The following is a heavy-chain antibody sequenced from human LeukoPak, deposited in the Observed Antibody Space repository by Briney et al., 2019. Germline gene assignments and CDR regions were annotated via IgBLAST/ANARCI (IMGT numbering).Heavy chain of an antibody. J-gene: IGHJ4*02. V-gene: IGHV3-7*01. CDR2: IDRDGSVR. CDR3: ARDPGSSSFDL. D-gene: IGHD6-13*01. Sequence: GGSLRLSCSASGFSFSTYWMSWVRQTPETGLEFVANIDRDGSVRNYMDSLRGRSTICRDNAKKSMYLEINSLRADDTAVYYCARDPGSSSFDLWGRGALVTVSS. CDR1: GFSFSTYW.